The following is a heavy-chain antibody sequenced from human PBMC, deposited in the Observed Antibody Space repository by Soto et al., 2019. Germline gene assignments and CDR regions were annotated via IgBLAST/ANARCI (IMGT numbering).Heavy chain of an antibody. CDR2: INPNGGST. V-gene: IGHV1-46*03. J-gene: IGHJ4*02. CDR3: ARGLASGVY. Sequence: QVQLVQPGAEVKKPGASVKFSCKASGYIFSNFYIHWVRQAPGQGLEWIGIINPNGGSTNYAQSSQGRVTITRDTSTRTVYMALSSLRSEDTALYYCARGLASGVYWGQGTLITGSS. CDR1: GYIFSNFY.